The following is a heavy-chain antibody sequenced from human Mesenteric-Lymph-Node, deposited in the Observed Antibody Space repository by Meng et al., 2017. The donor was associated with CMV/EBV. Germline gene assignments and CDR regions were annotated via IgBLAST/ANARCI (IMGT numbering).Heavy chain of an antibody. CDR3: ARSGRTIFTNYYYYGMDV. Sequence: SETLSLTCAVYGGSFSGYYWGWIRQPPGKGLEWIGEINHSGSTNYNPSLKSRVTISVDTSKNQFSLKLSSVTAADTAVYYCARSGRTIFTNYYYYGMDVWGQGTTVTVSS. V-gene: IGHV4-34*01. CDR2: INHSGST. J-gene: IGHJ6*02. CDR1: GGSFSGYY. D-gene: IGHD3-3*01.